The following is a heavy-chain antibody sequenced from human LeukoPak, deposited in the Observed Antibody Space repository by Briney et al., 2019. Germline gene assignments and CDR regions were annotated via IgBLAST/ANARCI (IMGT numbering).Heavy chain of an antibody. V-gene: IGHV1-69*13. J-gene: IGHJ4*02. Sequence: SVKVSCKASGGTFSSYAISWVRQAPGQGLGWMGGIIPIFGTANYAQKFQGRVTITADESTSTAYMELSSLRSEDTAVYYCASGGGYSGYDWFDYWGQGTLVTVSS. CDR1: GGTFSSYA. D-gene: IGHD5-12*01. CDR3: ASGGGYSGYDWFDY. CDR2: IIPIFGTA.